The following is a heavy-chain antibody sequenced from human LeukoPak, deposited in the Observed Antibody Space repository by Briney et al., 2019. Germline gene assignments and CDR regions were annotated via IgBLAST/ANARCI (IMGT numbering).Heavy chain of an antibody. Sequence: SETLFLTCSVSGGSISSSDYYWGWIRQPPGKGLEWIASIYYSGSTYYNPSLESRVTIAMDMSRNQVSLRLSTVTAADTAVYYCARDQWPYGSGSYATWGQGTLVIVSS. CDR3: ARDQWPYGSGSYAT. CDR1: GGSISSSDYY. V-gene: IGHV4-39*07. J-gene: IGHJ5*02. CDR2: IYYSGST. D-gene: IGHD3-10*01.